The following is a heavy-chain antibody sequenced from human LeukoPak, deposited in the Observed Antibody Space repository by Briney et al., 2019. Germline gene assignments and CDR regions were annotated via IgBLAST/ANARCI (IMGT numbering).Heavy chain of an antibody. CDR3: AKDYYGSGSYYNVKN. J-gene: IGHJ4*02. CDR2: IKSKTDGGTT. V-gene: IGHV3-15*07. CDR1: GFTFSNAW. Sequence: GGSLRLSCAASGFTFSNAWMNWVRQAPGKGLEWVGRIKSKTDGGTTDYAAPVKGRFAISRDDSKNTLYLQMNSLRAEDTAVYYCAKDYYGSGSYYNVKNWGQGTLVTVSS. D-gene: IGHD3-10*01.